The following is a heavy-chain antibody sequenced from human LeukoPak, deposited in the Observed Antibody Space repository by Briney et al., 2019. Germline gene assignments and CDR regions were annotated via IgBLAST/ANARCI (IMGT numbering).Heavy chain of an antibody. CDR1: GYTFTSYD. J-gene: IGHJ4*02. D-gene: IGHD6-13*01. Sequence: ASVTVSCKASGYTFTSYDINWVRQATGQGLEWMGWMNPNSGNTGYAQKFQGRVTMTRNTSISTAYMELSSLRSEDTAVYYCARGLHTPPSPYSSSWPLGYWGQGTLVTVSS. CDR2: MNPNSGNT. CDR3: ARGLHTPPSPYSSSWPLGY. V-gene: IGHV1-8*01.